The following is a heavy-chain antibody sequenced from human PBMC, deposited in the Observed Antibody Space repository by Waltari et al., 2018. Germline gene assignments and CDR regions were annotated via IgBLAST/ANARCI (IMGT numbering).Heavy chain of an antibody. Sequence: QVQLVQSGAEAMKLAASVKVSCKASGYTFTSYDINWVRQATGPGLECMGWMSRNSGNTGYAQKFQSRVTITRNTSISTAYMGLSSLRSEDTAGYYCARGGTGGGHKDYWGQGTLVTVSS. D-gene: IGHD5-12*01. V-gene: IGHV1-8*03. J-gene: IGHJ4*02. CDR3: ARGGTGGGHKDY. CDR1: GYTFTSYD. CDR2: MSRNSGNT.